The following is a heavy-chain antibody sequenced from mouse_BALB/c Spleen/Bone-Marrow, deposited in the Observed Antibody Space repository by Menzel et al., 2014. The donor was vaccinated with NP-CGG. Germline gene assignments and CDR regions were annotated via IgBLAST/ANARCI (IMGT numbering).Heavy chain of an antibody. J-gene: IGHJ1*01. CDR2: IWRGGST. CDR3: AKNGNWYFDV. V-gene: IGHV2-5*01. CDR1: GFSLSSYG. D-gene: IGHD1-1*02. Sequence: QVQLKESGPGLVQPSQSLSITCTVSGFSLSSYGVHWVRQSPGKGLEWLGVIWRGGSTDYNAAFMSRLGITKDNSKSQVFFKMNSLQADDTAIYYCAKNGNWYFDVWGAGTTVTVSS.